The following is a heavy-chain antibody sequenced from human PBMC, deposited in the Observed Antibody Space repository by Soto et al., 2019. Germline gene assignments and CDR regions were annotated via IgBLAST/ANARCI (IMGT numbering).Heavy chain of an antibody. V-gene: IGHV1-69*01. CDR1: GGTFSSYR. J-gene: IGHJ4*02. CDR3: VRDCGGKLSSS. CDR2: IVPIYRTA. Sequence: QVQLVQSGAEVKKPGSSVKVSCKASGGTFSSYRINWVRQAPGQGLEWVGGIVPIYRTADYAQKFQGRVTITADESTRNSYMGLRSLKSQDTAVYYCVRDCGGKLSSSWGQGTLVTVSS. D-gene: IGHD6-13*01.